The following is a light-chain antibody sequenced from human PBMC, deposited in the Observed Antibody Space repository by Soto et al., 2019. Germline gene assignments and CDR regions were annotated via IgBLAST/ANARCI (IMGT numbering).Light chain of an antibody. J-gene: IGKJ4*01. V-gene: IGKV1-5*01. CDR1: QSVSSW. CDR3: KQYNIFFLT. CDR2: DAS. Sequence: DIQMTQSPFTLSASVGDRVTITCRASQSVSSWLAWYQQKPGKAPKLLIYDASSLESGISPRFSGSGFGTEFTLTISNLQPVDSATYHRKQYNIFFLTFVGGTKVDSK.